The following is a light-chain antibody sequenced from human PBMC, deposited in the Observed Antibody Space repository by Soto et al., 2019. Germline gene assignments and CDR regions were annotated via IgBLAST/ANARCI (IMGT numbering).Light chain of an antibody. CDR1: SSDVGGYNY. Sequence: QSALTQPASVSGSPGQSITISCTGTSSDVGGYNYVSWYQQHPGKAPKLMIYDVSNRPSGVSNRFSGSKSGNTASLTISGLQAEDEADSYCSLYTSSSRVFGTGTKVTVL. CDR2: DVS. CDR3: SLYTSSSRV. V-gene: IGLV2-14*01. J-gene: IGLJ1*01.